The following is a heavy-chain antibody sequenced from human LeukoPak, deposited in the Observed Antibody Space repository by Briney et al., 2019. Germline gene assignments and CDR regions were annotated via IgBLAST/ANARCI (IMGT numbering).Heavy chain of an antibody. J-gene: IGHJ4*02. CDR3: ARWMATVTTPDY. Sequence: GASVKVSCKASGYTINGFYLHWVRQAPGQGLEWMGWINPNSGGTNYAQKFQGRVTMTRDTSISTAYMELSRLRSDDTAVYYCARWMATVTTPDYWGQGTLVTVSS. CDR1: GYTINGFY. CDR2: INPNSGGT. D-gene: IGHD4-11*01. V-gene: IGHV1-2*02.